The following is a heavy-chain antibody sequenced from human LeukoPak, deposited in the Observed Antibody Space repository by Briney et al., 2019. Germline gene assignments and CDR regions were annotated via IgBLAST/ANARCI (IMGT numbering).Heavy chain of an antibody. D-gene: IGHD3-22*01. CDR3: TLHRITMIVVVKTRGDY. J-gene: IGHJ4*02. V-gene: IGHV3-15*01. CDR1: GFTFSNSW. Sequence: GGSLRLSCVASGFTFSNSWMSWVRQAPGKGLDGVGRIKSKTDAGTTDYAPPVKGRFTISRDDSKHTLYLQMTRLKTEDTAVYYCTLHRITMIVVVKTRGDYWGQGTLVTVCS. CDR2: IKSKTDAGTT.